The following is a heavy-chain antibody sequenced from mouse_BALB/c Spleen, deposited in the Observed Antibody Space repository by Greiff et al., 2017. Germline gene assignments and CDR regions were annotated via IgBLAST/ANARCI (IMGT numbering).Heavy chain of an antibody. CDR1: GFNIKDTY. V-gene: IGHV14-3*02. D-gene: IGHD2-10*02. J-gene: IGHJ4*01. Sequence: VQLQQSGAELVKRGASVKLSCTASGFNIKDTYMHWVKQRPEQGLEWIGRIDPANGNTKYDPKFQGKATITADTSSNTAYLQLSSLTSEDTAVYYCAPYGNYAMDYWGQGTSVTVSS. CDR2: IDPANGNT. CDR3: APYGNYAMDY.